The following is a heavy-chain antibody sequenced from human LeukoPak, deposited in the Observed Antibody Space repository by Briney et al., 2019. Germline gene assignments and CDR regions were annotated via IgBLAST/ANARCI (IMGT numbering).Heavy chain of an antibody. V-gene: IGHV3-23*01. D-gene: IGHD6-19*01. CDR3: AKVSFISGWAPIDY. CDR2: ISNSGGSS. CDR1: GFTFSSYA. J-gene: IGHJ4*02. Sequence: GGSLRLSCATSGFTFSSYAMGWVRQAPGKGLEWVSGISNSGGSSHYADSVKGRFTISRDNSKSTLYLQMNSLRAEDTAVYYCAKVSFISGWAPIDYWGQGTLVTVSS.